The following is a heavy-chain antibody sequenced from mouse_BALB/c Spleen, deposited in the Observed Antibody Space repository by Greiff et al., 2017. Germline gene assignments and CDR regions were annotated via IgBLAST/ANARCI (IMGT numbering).Heavy chain of an antibody. CDR3: ARDQYGNYDYAMDY. Sequence: EVQLQESGGGLVTPGGSLKLSCAASGFTFSDYYMYWVRQTPGKRLEWVATISDGGSYTYYTDSVKGRFTITRDNAKNNLYLQMSSLKSEDTAMYYCARDQYGNYDYAMDYWGQGTSVTVAS. CDR2: ISDGGSYT. D-gene: IGHD2-10*02. J-gene: IGHJ4*01. CDR1: GFTFSDYY. V-gene: IGHV5-4*02.